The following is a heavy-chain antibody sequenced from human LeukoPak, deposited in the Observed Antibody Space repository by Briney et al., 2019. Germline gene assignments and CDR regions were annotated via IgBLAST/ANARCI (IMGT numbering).Heavy chain of an antibody. J-gene: IGHJ5*02. V-gene: IGHV4-31*03. D-gene: IGHD3-3*02. CDR2: IYYSGST. CDR3: ARGISTHWFDP. Sequence: PSETLSLTCTVSGGSISSGGYYWSWIRQHPGKGLEWIGYIYYSGSTNYNPSLKSRVTISVDTSKNQISLILNSVTAADTAVYYCARGISTHWFDPWGQGTLVIVSS. CDR1: GGSISSGGYY.